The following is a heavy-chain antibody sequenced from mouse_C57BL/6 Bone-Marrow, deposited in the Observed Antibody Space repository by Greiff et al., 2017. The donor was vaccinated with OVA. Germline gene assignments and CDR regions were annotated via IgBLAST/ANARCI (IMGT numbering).Heavy chain of an antibody. CDR3: ERWRYFDV. J-gene: IGHJ1*03. CDR1: GYAFSSSW. V-gene: IGHV1-82*01. CDR2: IYPGDGDT. Sequence: QVQLQQSGPELVKPGASVKISCKASGYAFSSSWMNWVKQRPGKGLEWIGRIYPGDGDTNYNGKFKGKATLTADKSSSTAYMQLSSLTSEDSAVYFCERWRYFDVWGTGTTVTVSS.